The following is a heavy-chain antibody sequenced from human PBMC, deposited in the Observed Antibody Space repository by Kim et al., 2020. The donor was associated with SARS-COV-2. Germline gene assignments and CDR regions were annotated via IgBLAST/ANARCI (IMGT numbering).Heavy chain of an antibody. CDR2: IIPIFGTA. D-gene: IGHD3-22*01. V-gene: IGHV1-69*13. CDR3: ARDLYYYDSSGYYQREGWFDP. J-gene: IGHJ5*02. CDR1: GGTFSSYA. Sequence: SVKVSCKASGGTFSSYAISWVRQAPGQGLEWMGGIIPIFGTANYAQKFQGRVTITADESTSTAYMELSSLRSEDTAVYYCARDLYYYDSSGYYQREGWFDPWGQGTLVTVSS.